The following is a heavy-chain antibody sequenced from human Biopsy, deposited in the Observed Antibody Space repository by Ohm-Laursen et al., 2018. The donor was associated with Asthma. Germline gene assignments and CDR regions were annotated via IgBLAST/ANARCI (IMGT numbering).Heavy chain of an antibody. V-gene: IGHV3-30*18. CDR2: ISVDVTNR. Sequence: SLRLSCAASGFSFSNYGMHWVRQAPGQGLEWVAVISVDVTNRNYTYSVKARFSLSRDKSKNTLQLETNRLRAEDAAVYFCAKEVFPGWERRRGPDPWGQGTLVTVSS. D-gene: IGHD1-1*01. CDR1: GFSFSNYG. J-gene: IGHJ5*02. CDR3: AKEVFPGWERRRGPDP.